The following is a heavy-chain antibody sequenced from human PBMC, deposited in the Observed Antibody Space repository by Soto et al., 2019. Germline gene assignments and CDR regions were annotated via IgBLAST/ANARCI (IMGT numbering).Heavy chain of an antibody. CDR3: AKDRIVVVPAAIRGYFDY. CDR1: GFTFSSYA. Sequence: GGSLRLSCAASGFTFSSYAMSWVRQAPGKGLEWVSAISGSGGSTYYADSVKGRFTISRDNSKNTLYLQMNSLRAEDTAVYYCAKDRIVVVPAAIRGYFDYGGQGTLVTSPQ. J-gene: IGHJ4*02. V-gene: IGHV3-23*01. D-gene: IGHD2-2*02. CDR2: ISGSGGST.